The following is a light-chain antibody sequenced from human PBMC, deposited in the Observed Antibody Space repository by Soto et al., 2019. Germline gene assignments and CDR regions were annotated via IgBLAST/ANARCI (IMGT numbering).Light chain of an antibody. Sequence: EIVLTQSPGTLSLSAGDRATLSCRASQSVSSNYLAWYQQKPGQTPRLLIDGASSRATGIPDRCSGSGSGADFTLTISRLEPEDFAVYSCQQSGSSPWTFGQGTKLEIK. CDR1: QSVSSNY. CDR3: QQSGSSPWT. V-gene: IGKV3-20*01. CDR2: GAS. J-gene: IGKJ1*01.